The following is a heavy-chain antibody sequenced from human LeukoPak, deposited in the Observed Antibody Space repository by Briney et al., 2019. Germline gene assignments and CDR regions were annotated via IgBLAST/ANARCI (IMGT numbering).Heavy chain of an antibody. CDR3: ARRGTGYSSSYHFDY. CDR2: IYSGGST. CDR1: GFTFSNHN. V-gene: IGHV3-66*01. D-gene: IGHD6-13*01. J-gene: IGHJ4*02. Sequence: GGSLRLSCAASGFTFSNHNMSWVRQAQGKGRNWVSVIYSGGSTYYADSVKDRFTISRDNSKNTLYLQMNSLRAEDTAVYYCARRGTGYSSSYHFDYWGQGTLVTVSS.